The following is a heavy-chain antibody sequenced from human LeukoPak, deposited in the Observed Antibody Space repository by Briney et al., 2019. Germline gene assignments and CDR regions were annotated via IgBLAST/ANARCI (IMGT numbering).Heavy chain of an antibody. V-gene: IGHV3-23*01. CDR3: AKDTWAWNYGFDY. Sequence: GSLSFSCAASDFTCRSYARSRVRHAPGKELEWVSGISNSGDDTYYADYVKGRFTISTDNSKDNLYLQMNSLGDEDTAVCFCAKDTWAWNYGFDYWSQGALVTVSS. CDR2: ISNSGDDT. CDR1: DFTCRSYA. D-gene: IGHD1-7*01. J-gene: IGHJ4*02.